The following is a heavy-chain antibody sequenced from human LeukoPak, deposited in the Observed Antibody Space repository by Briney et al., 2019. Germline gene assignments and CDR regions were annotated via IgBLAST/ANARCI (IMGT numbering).Heavy chain of an antibody. V-gene: IGHV4-59*01. D-gene: IGHD6-19*01. Sequence: SETLSLTCTVSGGSISPYYWSWIRQPPGKGLEWIGYIYYSGSTNYNPSLKSRVTISVDTSKNQFSLKLSSVTAADTAVYYCARVGTPQAVAGAEFDYWGQGTLVTVSS. J-gene: IGHJ4*02. CDR2: IYYSGST. CDR3: ARVGTPQAVAGAEFDY. CDR1: GGSISPYY.